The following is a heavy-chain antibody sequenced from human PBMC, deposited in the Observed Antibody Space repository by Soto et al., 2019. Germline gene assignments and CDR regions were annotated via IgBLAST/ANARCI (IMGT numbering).Heavy chain of an antibody. Sequence: PTLVNPTQTLTLTCTFSGFSLSTSGVGVGWIRQPPGKALEWLALIYWNDDKRYSPSLKSRLTITKDTSKNQVVLTMTNMDPVDTATYYCARHSSPPGLNIAVDDNFDYWGQGTLVTVSS. J-gene: IGHJ4*02. V-gene: IGHV2-5*01. D-gene: IGHD6-19*01. CDR3: ARHSSPPGLNIAVDDNFDY. CDR1: GFSLSTSGVG. CDR2: IYWNDDK.